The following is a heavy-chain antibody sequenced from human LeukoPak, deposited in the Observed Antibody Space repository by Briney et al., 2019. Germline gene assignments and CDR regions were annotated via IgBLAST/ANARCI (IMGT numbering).Heavy chain of an antibody. Sequence: SETLSLTCTVSGGSISSSSYYWGWIRQPPGKGLEWIGSIYYSGSTYYNPSLKSRVTISVDTSKNQFSLKLSSVTAAATAVYYCARRTYSGYDLPPDYWGQGTLVTVSS. CDR3: ARRTYSGYDLPPDY. D-gene: IGHD5-12*01. J-gene: IGHJ4*02. CDR2: IYYSGST. V-gene: IGHV4-39*01. CDR1: GGSISSSSYY.